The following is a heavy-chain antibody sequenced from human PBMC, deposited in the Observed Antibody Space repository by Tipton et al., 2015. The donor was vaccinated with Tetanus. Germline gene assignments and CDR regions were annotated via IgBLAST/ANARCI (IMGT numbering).Heavy chain of an antibody. J-gene: IGHJ5*02. Sequence: QLVQSGAEVKKPGASVKVSCKASGYTFTHYGVHWVRQAPGQGLEWMGWISPFNENVNYAEKFQGRVTMTTDRSTATVYMELKSLGSDDTAVDYWARGRGLGRHEYFEHGGQGTRVTVSS. CDR1: GYTFTHYG. CDR2: ISPFNENV. V-gene: IGHV1-18*01. CDR3: ARGRGLGRHEYFEH. D-gene: IGHD3/OR15-3a*01.